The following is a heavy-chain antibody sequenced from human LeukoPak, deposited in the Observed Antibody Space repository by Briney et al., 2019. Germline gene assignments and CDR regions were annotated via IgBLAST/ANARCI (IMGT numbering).Heavy chain of an antibody. CDR2: VYYTGST. D-gene: IGHD3-9*01. Sequence: SETLSLTCTVSGGSISTYYWTWIRQPPGKGLEWIGYVYYTGSTNYNPSLKSRVTISVDTSKNQFSLKLSSVTAADTAVYYCVRPDDNSFDFWGQGTMVTVSS. CDR1: GGSISTYY. CDR3: VRPDDNSFDF. J-gene: IGHJ3*01. V-gene: IGHV4-59*08.